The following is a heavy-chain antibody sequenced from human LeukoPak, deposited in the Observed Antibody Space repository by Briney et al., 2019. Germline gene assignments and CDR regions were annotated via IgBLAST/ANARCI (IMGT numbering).Heavy chain of an antibody. Sequence: GGSLRLSCAASGFTFSSYAMHWVRQAPGKGLEWVAVISFDGSNKYYADSVKGRFTISRDNSKNTLYLQMNSLRAEDTAVYYCARESVVTPAEGEYFDYWGQGTLVTVSS. CDR1: GFTFSSYA. CDR3: ARESVVTPAEGEYFDY. V-gene: IGHV3-30-3*01. D-gene: IGHD4-23*01. J-gene: IGHJ4*02. CDR2: ISFDGSNK.